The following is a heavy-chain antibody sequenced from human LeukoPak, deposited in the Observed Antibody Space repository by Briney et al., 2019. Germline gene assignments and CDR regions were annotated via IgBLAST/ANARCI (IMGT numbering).Heavy chain of an antibody. CDR2: ISDSGGST. CDR1: GFTFSSYA. J-gene: IGHJ4*02. V-gene: IGHV3-23*01. Sequence: GGSLRLSCAASGFTFSSYAMSWVRKAPGKGLEWVSAISDSGGSTFYADSVKGRFTISRDNSRDTLYLHMDSLRVEDTAVYYCAKRVEYSSPGGYFDYWGQGTLVTVSS. CDR3: AKRVEYSSPGGYFDY. D-gene: IGHD2/OR15-2a*01.